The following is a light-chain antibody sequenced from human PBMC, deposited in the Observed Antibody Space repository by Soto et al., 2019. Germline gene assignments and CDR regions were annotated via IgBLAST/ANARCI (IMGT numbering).Light chain of an antibody. Sequence: QSALTQPASVSGSPGQSITISCTGTSSDVGRYNYVSWYQYHPGKAPKLMIYEVSNRPSGVSDRFSGSKSGNTASLTISGLHTEDEGDYFCCSYRSSNSLVFGGGTKVTVL. CDR3: CSYRSSNSLV. V-gene: IGLV2-14*01. CDR1: SSDVGRYNY. CDR2: EVS. J-gene: IGLJ2*01.